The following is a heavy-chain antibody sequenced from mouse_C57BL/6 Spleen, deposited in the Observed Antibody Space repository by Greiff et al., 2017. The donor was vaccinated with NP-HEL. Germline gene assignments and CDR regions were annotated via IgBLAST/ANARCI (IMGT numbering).Heavy chain of an antibody. V-gene: IGHV1-7*01. D-gene: IGHD1-1*01. J-gene: IGHJ2*01. CDR2: INPSSGYT. Sequence: QVQLKQSGAELAKPGASVKLSCKASGYTFTSYWMHWVKQRPGQGLEWIGYINPSSGYTKYNQKFKDKATLTADKSSSTAYMQLSSLTYEDSAVYYCARRATTVVATRDGYFDYWGQGTTLTVSS. CDR3: ARRATTVVATRDGYFDY. CDR1: GYTFTSYW.